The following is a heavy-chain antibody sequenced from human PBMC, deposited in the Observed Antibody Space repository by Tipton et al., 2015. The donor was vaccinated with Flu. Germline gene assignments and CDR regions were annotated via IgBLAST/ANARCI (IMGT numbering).Heavy chain of an antibody. CDR3: ARWGNGIAAYYFDY. CDR2: INHSGST. V-gene: IGHV4-34*01. Sequence: TLSLTCAVYGGSFSGYYWSWIRQPPGKGLEWIGEINHSGSTNYNPSLKSRVTISVDTSKNQFSLKLSSVTAADTAVYYCARWGNGIAAYYFDYWVQGPLATVSA. J-gene: IGHJ4*02. CDR1: GGSFSGYY. D-gene: IGHD6-13*01.